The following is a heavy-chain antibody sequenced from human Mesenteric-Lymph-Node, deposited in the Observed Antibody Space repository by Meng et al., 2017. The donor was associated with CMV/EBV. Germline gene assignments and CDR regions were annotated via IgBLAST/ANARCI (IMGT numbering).Heavy chain of an antibody. V-gene: IGHV3-74*01. J-gene: IGHJ6*02. D-gene: IGHD1-1*01. CDR1: GFTFSRYW. CDR3: VRDYVLWNGYQLYDYGMDV. CDR2: INSDGSGT. Sequence: GGSLRLSCAASGFTFSRYWMHWVRQAPGKGLEWVSRINSDGSGTGYADSVKGRFIISRDNAKHTLSLQMNSLRVDDTAVYYCVRDYVLWNGYQLYDYGMDVWGQGTTVTVSS.